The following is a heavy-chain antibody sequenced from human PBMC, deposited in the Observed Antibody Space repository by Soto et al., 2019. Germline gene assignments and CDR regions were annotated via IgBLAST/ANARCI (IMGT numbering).Heavy chain of an antibody. J-gene: IGHJ4*02. CDR1: GYTFTSYY. Sequence: QVQLVQSGAEVMQPGASVKVSCKASGYTFTSYYIQWVRQAPGQGLEWMGIINPSGGSTNYAQKFQGRVTMTRDTSTSTVYMEPSSLRSEDTAIYYCSRGYPPRDQLGNLPGAFWGQGTLVTVSS. D-gene: IGHD1-1*01. CDR3: SRGYPPRDQLGNLPGAF. CDR2: INPSGGST. V-gene: IGHV1-46*03.